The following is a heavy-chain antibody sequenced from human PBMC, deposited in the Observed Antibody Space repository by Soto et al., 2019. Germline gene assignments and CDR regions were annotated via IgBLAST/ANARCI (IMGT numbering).Heavy chain of an antibody. Sequence: QVQLQQWGAGLLKPSETLSLTCAVYGGSFSGYYWSWIRQPPGKGLEWIGEINHSGSTNYNPSLKSRVTISVDTSKNQFSLKLSSVTAADTAVYYCARGTAYCGGDCYSKSLDPLGHWGQGTLVTVSS. CDR3: ARGTAYCGGDCYSKSLDPLGH. CDR1: GGSFSGYY. V-gene: IGHV4-34*01. D-gene: IGHD2-21*02. J-gene: IGHJ4*02. CDR2: INHSGST.